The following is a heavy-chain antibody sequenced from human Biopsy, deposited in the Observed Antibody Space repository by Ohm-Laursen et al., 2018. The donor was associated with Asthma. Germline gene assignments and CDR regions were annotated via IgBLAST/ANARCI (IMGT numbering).Heavy chain of an antibody. J-gene: IGHJ5*02. CDR2: INPNSGAT. V-gene: IGHV1-2*06. CDR3: ARGQKSAGDRWFDP. D-gene: IGHD6-13*01. Sequence: VASVKVSCKASGYTFTSYYMHWMRQAPGQGLEWMGRINPNSGATNYAQKFQGRVTMTRDTSISTAYMEVSRLRSDDTAVYYCARGQKSAGDRWFDPWGQGTLVTVSS. CDR1: GYTFTSYY.